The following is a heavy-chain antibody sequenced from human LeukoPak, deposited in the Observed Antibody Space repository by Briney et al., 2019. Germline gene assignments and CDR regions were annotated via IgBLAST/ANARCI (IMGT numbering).Heavy chain of an antibody. J-gene: IGHJ6*02. CDR3: ARSILVVPVASHNNYGDDV. CDR1: GYTFAKYV. V-gene: IGHV1-3*01. CDR2: FYGGNGNT. Sequence: GASVKVSCKASGYTFAKYVTHWVRQAPGQRLGWMGWFYGGNGNTRYSQKFQGGVTITRDTSASTAYMELSSLRTEDTAVYYCARSILVVPVASHNNYGDDVWGQGTTVAVSS. D-gene: IGHD2-2*01.